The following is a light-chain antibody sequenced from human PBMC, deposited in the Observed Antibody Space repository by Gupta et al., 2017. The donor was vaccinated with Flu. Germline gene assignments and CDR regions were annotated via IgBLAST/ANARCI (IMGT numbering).Light chain of an antibody. Sequence: QSALTQPPSVSGSPGQPVTISCPGTSSDVGTYNRVSWYQQSPGTAPKLMIYEVSNRHSGVPDRFSGSKSGNTASLTISGLQGEDEADYYCSSYTSSYTFVFGTGTKVTVL. J-gene: IGLJ1*01. CDR2: EVS. CDR1: SSDVGTYNR. CDR3: SSYTSSYTFV. V-gene: IGLV2-18*02.